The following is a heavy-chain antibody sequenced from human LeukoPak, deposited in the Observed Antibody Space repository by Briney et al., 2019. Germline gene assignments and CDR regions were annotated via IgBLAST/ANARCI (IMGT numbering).Heavy chain of an antibody. Sequence: SETLSLTCTVSGGSISSGGYYWSWIRQHPGKGLEWIGYISYSGSTYYNPSLKGRVTISVDTSKNQFSLQLSSVTAADTAVYYCAKDHRYNYGYYFDYWGQGTLVTVSS. J-gene: IGHJ4*02. D-gene: IGHD5-18*01. CDR3: AKDHRYNYGYYFDY. CDR2: ISYSGST. V-gene: IGHV4-31*03. CDR1: GGSISSGGYY.